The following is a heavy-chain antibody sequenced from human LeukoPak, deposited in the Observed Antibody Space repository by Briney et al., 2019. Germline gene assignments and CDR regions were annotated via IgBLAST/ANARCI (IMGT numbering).Heavy chain of an antibody. Sequence: GGSLRLSCAASRFTFSSYWMSWVRQAPGKGLEWVANIKQDGSEKYYVDSVKGLFTISRDNDKNSLYLQMNSLRAEDTAVYYCAKEQPDYGDYGYYFDYWGQGTLVTVSS. CDR2: IKQDGSEK. V-gene: IGHV3-7*01. CDR1: RFTFSSYW. J-gene: IGHJ4*02. D-gene: IGHD4-17*01. CDR3: AKEQPDYGDYGYYFDY.